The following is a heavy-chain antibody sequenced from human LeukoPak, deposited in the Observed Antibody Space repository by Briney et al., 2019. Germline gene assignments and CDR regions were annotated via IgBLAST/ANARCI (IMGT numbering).Heavy chain of an antibody. D-gene: IGHD2-15*01. Sequence: GGSLRLSCAASGFTFNTYWMTWVRQASGKGLEWVANINGDSNEKYYVDSVKGRFTISRDTVKKSLYLQMNSLRAEDTAMYYCVRVRYCTSGSCYFDSWGQGTLVTVSS. V-gene: IGHV3-7*03. CDR2: INGDSNEK. J-gene: IGHJ4*02. CDR3: VRVRYCTSGSCYFDS. CDR1: GFTFNTYW.